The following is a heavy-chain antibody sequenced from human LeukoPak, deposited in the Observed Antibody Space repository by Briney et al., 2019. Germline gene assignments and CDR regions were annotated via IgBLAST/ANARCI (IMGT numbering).Heavy chain of an antibody. D-gene: IGHD2-2*02. V-gene: IGHV4-34*01. CDR3: ARGSEVRYCSSTSCYRYYYYGMDV. CDR2: INHSGST. Sequence: SETLSLTCTVSGGSISSYYWSWIRQPPGKGLEWIGEINHSGSTNYNPSLKSRVTISVDTSKNQFSLKLSSVTAADTAVYYCARGSEVRYCSSTSCYRYYYYGMDVWGQGTTVTVSS. J-gene: IGHJ6*02. CDR1: GGSISSYY.